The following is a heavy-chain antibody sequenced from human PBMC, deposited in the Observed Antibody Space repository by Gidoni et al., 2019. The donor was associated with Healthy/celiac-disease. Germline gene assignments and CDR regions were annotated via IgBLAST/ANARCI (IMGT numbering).Heavy chain of an antibody. CDR3: ARTTMEGGSSWPGGTLDWYFDL. CDR1: GGSISSGGYY. J-gene: IGHJ2*01. V-gene: IGHV4-31*03. Sequence: QVQLQESGPGLVKPSQTLSLTCTVSGGSISSGGYYCSWLRQHPGKGLEWIGYIYYSGSTYYNPSLKSRVTISVDTSKNQFSLKLSSVTAADTAVYYCARTTMEGGSSWPGGTLDWYFDLWGRGTLVTVSS. D-gene: IGHD6-13*01. CDR2: IYYSGST.